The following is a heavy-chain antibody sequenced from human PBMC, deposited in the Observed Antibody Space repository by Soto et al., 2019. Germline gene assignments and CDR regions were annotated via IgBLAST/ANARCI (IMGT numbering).Heavy chain of an antibody. Sequence: GGPMRLSCAASGFVFSDFQLNWVRQAPGRGLEWLASITGTSAFLFYADSIKGRFTISRDNPKNFLFLQMDSLGPEDTAVYYCARDNLAVQGAFDHWGQGALVT. CDR1: GFVFSDFQ. D-gene: IGHD3-10*02. V-gene: IGHV3-21*01. J-gene: IGHJ4*02. CDR3: ARDNLAVQGAFDH. CDR2: ITGTSAFL.